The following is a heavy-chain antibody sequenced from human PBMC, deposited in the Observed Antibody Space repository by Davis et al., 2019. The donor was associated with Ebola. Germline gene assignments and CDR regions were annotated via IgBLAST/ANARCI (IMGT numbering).Heavy chain of an antibody. V-gene: IGHV3-9*01. CDR2: ISWNSGSI. CDR3: VGSGFDY. CDR1: GFTFDDYA. Sequence: GGSLRLSCAASGFTFDDYAMHWVRQAPGKGLEWVSGISWNSGSIGYADSVKGRFTISRDNAKNTLYLQMNSLRAEDTAVYYCVGSGFDYWGQGTLVTVSS. D-gene: IGHD6-19*01. J-gene: IGHJ4*02.